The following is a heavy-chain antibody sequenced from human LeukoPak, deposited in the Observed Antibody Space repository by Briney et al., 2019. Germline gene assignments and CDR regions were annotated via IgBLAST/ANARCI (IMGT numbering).Heavy chain of an antibody. Sequence: ASVKVSCKASGYTFTSYDINWVRQATGQGLEWMGWMNPNSGNTGYAQKFQGRVTMTRNTSISTAYMELSSLRSEDTAVYYCARELPYSSGWYGYYYDSSGYGYWGQGTLVTVSS. CDR1: GYTFTSYD. CDR3: ARELPYSSGWYGYYYDSSGYGY. CDR2: MNPNSGNT. V-gene: IGHV1-8*01. D-gene: IGHD3-22*01. J-gene: IGHJ4*02.